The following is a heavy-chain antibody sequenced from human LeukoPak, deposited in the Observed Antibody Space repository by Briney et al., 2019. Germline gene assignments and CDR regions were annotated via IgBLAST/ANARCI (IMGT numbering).Heavy chain of an antibody. CDR1: GFTFSSYS. CDR3: ARVPPQSGWYDC. CDR2: ISSSSSYI. V-gene: IGHV3-21*01. D-gene: IGHD6-19*01. J-gene: IGHJ4*02. Sequence: PGGSLRLSCAASGFTFSSYSMNWVRQAPGKGLEWVSSISSSSSYIYYADSVKGRFTISRDNAKNSLYLQMNSLRAEDTAVYYCARVPPQSGWYDCWGQGTLVTVSS.